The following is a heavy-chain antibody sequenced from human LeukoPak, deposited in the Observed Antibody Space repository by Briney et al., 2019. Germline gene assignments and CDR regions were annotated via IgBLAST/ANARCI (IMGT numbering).Heavy chain of an antibody. CDR1: GYTFTSYY. Sequence: GASVKVSCKASGYTFTSYYMHWVRQAPGQGLEWMGWMNPNSGNTGYAQKFQGRVTMTRNTSISTAYMELSSLRSEDTAVYYCARVDYYGSGSYYRYWGQGTLVTVSS. D-gene: IGHD3-10*01. J-gene: IGHJ4*02. CDR2: MNPNSGNT. V-gene: IGHV1-8*02. CDR3: ARVDYYGSGSYYRY.